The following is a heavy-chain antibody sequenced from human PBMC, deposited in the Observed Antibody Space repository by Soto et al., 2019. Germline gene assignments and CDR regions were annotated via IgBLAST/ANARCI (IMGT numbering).Heavy chain of an antibody. D-gene: IGHD3-3*01. Sequence: EVQLLESGGGLVQPGGSLRLSCAASGFTFSSYAMSWVRQAPGKGLEWVSAISGSGGSTYYADSVKGRFTISRDNSKNTLYLQMNSLRAEDTAVYYCAKDDYDFWSGYYLPYFDYWGQGTLVTVSS. CDR3: AKDDYDFWSGYYLPYFDY. CDR1: GFTFSSYA. V-gene: IGHV3-23*01. J-gene: IGHJ4*02. CDR2: ISGSGGST.